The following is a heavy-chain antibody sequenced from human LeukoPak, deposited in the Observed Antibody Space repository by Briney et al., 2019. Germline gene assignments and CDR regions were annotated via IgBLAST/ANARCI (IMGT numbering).Heavy chain of an antibody. V-gene: IGHV3-23*01. J-gene: IGHJ3*02. CDR1: GFTFSSYA. Sequence: GRSLRLSCAASGFTFSSYAMSWVRQAPGKGLEWVSAISGSGGSTYYADSVKGRFTISRDNSKNTLYLQMNSLRAEDTAVYYCAKEDLSYRRAILWFGELLGAFDIWGQGTMVTVSS. D-gene: IGHD3-10*01. CDR2: ISGSGGST. CDR3: AKEDLSYRRAILWFGELLGAFDI.